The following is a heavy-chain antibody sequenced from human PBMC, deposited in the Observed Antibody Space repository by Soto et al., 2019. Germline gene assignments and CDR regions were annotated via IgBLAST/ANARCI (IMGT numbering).Heavy chain of an antibody. J-gene: IGHJ4*02. Sequence: QVQLQQSGAGLLKPSETLSLTCDVYGGSFSGYIWTWIRQTPGKGLQWIGQINHSGSANYNPSLNSRVTISVHPSNSQFSLELSSVTAADTAVYYCARGLISGSHYSGGWYYFDSWGQGTQVTVSS. CDR1: GGSFSGYI. D-gene: IGHD1-26*01. CDR2: INHSGSA. V-gene: IGHV4-34*01. CDR3: ARGLISGSHYSGGWYYFDS.